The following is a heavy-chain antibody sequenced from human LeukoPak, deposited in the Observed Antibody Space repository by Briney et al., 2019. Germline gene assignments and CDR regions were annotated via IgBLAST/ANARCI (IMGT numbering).Heavy chain of an antibody. Sequence: GGSLRLSCAASGFTVSSNYMSWVRQALGKGLEWVSVIYSGGSTYYADSVKGRFTISRDNSKNTLYLQMNSLRAEDTAVYYCASSPAVAYESGYWGQGTLVTVSS. J-gene: IGHJ4*02. CDR2: IYSGGST. D-gene: IGHD6-19*01. CDR1: GFTVSSNY. CDR3: ASSPAVAYESGY. V-gene: IGHV3-66*01.